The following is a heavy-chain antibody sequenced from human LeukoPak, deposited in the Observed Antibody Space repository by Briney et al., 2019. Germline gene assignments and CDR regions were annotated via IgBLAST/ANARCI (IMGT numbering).Heavy chain of an antibody. CDR3: ARGGSGSGYHYYYYYMDV. CDR1: GFTVSSNY. CDR2: IYSGGST. Sequence: QPGGSLRLSCAASGFTVSSNYMSWVRQAPGKGLEWVSIIYSGGSTYYADSVKGRFTISRDNANNTLYLQMNSLRVEDTAVYYCARGGSGSGYHYYYYYMDVWGKGTTVTISS. J-gene: IGHJ6*03. V-gene: IGHV3-66*01. D-gene: IGHD3-22*01.